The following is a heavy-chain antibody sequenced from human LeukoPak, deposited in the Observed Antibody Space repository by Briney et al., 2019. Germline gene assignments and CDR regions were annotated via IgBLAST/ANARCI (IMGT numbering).Heavy chain of an antibody. CDR2: IYYSGST. Sequence: ASETLSLTCTVSGGSISSSSYYWGWIRQPPGKGLEWIGSIYYSGSTYYNPSLKSRVTISVDTSKNQFSLTLSSVTAADTAVYYCARDSSGDGYSSGYHWGQGTLVTVSS. J-gene: IGHJ5*02. CDR1: GGSISSSSYY. V-gene: IGHV4-39*07. CDR3: ARDSSGDGYSSGYH. D-gene: IGHD6-25*01.